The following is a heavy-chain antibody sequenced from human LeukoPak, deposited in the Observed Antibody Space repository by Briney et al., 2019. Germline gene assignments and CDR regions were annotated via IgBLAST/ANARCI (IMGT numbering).Heavy chain of an antibody. V-gene: IGHV3-7*01. CDR1: GFSFNTYW. J-gene: IGHJ4*02. Sequence: PGGSLRLSCTASGFSFNTYWMTWVRQAPGKGLEWVANIKPDGDTTNYLDSVKGRFTISRDNAKSSLHLQMNGLTAEDTAVYYCSRGPSTTLATFWGQGTMVTFSS. D-gene: IGHD4-23*01. CDR2: IKPDGDTT. CDR3: SRGPSTTLATF.